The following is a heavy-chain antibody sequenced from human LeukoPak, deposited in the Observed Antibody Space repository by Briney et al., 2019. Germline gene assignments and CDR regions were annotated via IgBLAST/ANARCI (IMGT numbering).Heavy chain of an antibody. CDR3: ARVGRSDFRGANDY. CDR1: GYTFTGYY. Sequence: ASVKVSCKAPGYTFTGYYMHWVRQAPGQGLEWMGWINPNSGGTNYAQKFQGRVTMTRDTSISTAYMELSRLRSDDTAVYYCARVGRSDFRGANDYWGQGTLVTVSS. CDR2: INPNSGGT. D-gene: IGHD3-10*01. J-gene: IGHJ4*02. V-gene: IGHV1-2*02.